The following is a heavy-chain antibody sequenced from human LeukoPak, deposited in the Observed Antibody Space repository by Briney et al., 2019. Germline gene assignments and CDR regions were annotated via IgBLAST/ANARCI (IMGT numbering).Heavy chain of an antibody. Sequence: PSETLSLTCTVSGGSISSYYWGWIRQPPGKGLEWIGSIYHSGSTYYNPSLKSRVTISVDTSKNQFSLKLSSVTAADTAVYYCARDLSVTDPFDYWGQGTLVTVSS. CDR1: GGSISSYY. CDR2: IYHSGST. V-gene: IGHV4-38-2*02. D-gene: IGHD4-17*01. J-gene: IGHJ4*02. CDR3: ARDLSVTDPFDY.